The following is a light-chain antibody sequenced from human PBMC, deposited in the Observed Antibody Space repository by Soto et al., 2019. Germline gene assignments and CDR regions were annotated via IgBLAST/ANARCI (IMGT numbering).Light chain of an antibody. CDR3: TSYTSSSGYV. Sequence: QSALTQPVSVSGSPGQSITMFCTGTSSDVGAYNYVYWYRQHPGKAPKLIIYDVSNRPSGVSNRFSGSKSGNTASLIISGLQAEDEADYYCTSYTSSSGYVFGTGTKLTVL. CDR1: SSDVGAYNY. CDR2: DVS. J-gene: IGLJ1*01. V-gene: IGLV2-14*01.